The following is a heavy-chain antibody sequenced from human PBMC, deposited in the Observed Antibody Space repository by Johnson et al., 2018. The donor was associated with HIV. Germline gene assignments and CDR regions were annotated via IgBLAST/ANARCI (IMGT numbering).Heavy chain of an antibody. D-gene: IGHD5-24*01. CDR1: GFTVSSNY. J-gene: IGHJ3*02. CDR3: AKVQRWLQSHDAFDI. Sequence: QVQLVESGGGLVQPGGSLRLSCAASGFTVSSNYMNWVRQAPGKGLEWVAFIRYDGSNKYYADSVKGRFTISRDNSKNTLYLQMNSLRAEDTAVYYCAKVQRWLQSHDAFDIWGQGTMVTVSS. V-gene: IGHV3-30*02. CDR2: IRYDGSNK.